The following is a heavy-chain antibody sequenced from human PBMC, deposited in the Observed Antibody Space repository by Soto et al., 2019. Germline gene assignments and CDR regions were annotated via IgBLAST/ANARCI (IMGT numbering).Heavy chain of an antibody. CDR1: GGSVSSGIYY. J-gene: IGHJ3*01. D-gene: IGHD6-19*01. CDR2: SRNGGTT. Sequence: PSETLSLTCSVSGGSVSSGIYYWTWIRQTPGKGLEWIGFSRNGGTTISNPSLKSRVAISVDTSKNQFSLRLDSMTAADTALYSCARDGDGAMAGSFDVWGQGTMVTVSS. V-gene: IGHV4-61*01. CDR3: ARDGDGAMAGSFDV.